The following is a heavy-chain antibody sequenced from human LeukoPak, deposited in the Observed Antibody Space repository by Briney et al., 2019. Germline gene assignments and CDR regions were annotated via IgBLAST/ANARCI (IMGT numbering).Heavy chain of an antibody. Sequence: GESLKISCKGSGYNFVNYWIAWVRQMPGKGLECMGIIYPGDSDTRYSPSFQGQVTISVDKSISTAYLQWNSLQASDTAMYYCAKHESGTNWFDPWGQGTLVTVSS. CDR3: AKHESGTNWFDP. J-gene: IGHJ5*02. CDR1: GYNFVNYW. CDR2: IYPGDSDT. V-gene: IGHV5-51*01.